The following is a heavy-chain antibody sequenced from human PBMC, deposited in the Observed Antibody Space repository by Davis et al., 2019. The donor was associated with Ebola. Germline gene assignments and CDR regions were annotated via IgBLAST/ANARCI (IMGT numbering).Heavy chain of an antibody. J-gene: IGHJ3*02. D-gene: IGHD3-16*01. CDR1: GDTVSNNRSA. Sequence: PSETLSLTCAISGDTVSNNRSAWNWISQSPSRGLEWLGRTYYRSKWFFDYSESVKSRMAIDPDTSKNQFSLHLKSVSPEDTAVYYCTKDPPGDKSYDIWGQETTVTVSS. V-gene: IGHV6-1*01. CDR2: TYYRSKWFF. CDR3: TKDPPGDKSYDI.